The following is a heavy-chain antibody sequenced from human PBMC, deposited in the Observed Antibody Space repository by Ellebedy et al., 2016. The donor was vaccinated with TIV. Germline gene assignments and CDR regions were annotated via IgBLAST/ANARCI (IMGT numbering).Heavy chain of an antibody. J-gene: IGHJ3*02. CDR3: AREDAFDI. CDR1: GYTFTKYN. CDR2: VNPNSGDT. Sequence: AASVKVSCKASGYTFTKYNINWVRQSTGQGLEWMGWVNPNSGDTDYAQKFRDRVTMTRDTSTKTAYLELSSLRSEDTAVYYCAREDAFDIWGQGTMVTVSS. V-gene: IGHV1-8*01.